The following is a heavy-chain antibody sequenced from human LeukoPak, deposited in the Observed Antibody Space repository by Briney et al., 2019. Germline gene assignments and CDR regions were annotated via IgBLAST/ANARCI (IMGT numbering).Heavy chain of an antibody. CDR1: GGSVSSGSYY. J-gene: IGHJ6*02. Sequence: SETLSLTCTVSGGSVSSGSYYWSWIRQPPGKGLEWIGYIYYSGSTNYNPSLKSRVTISVDTSKNQFSLKLSSVTAADTAVYYCARGHYGMDVWGQGTTVTVSS. CDR3: ARGHYGMDV. CDR2: IYYSGST. V-gene: IGHV4-61*01.